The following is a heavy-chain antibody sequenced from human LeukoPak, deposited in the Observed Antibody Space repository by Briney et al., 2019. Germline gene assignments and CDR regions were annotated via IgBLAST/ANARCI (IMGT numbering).Heavy chain of an antibody. CDR2: IKQDGSEK. Sequence: GRSLRLSCAASGFTFSSYWMSWVRQAPGKGLEWVANIKQDGSEKYYVDSVKGRFTISRDNAKNSLYLQMNSLRAEDTAVYYCARASWNDAFDIWGQGTMVTVSS. CDR1: GFTFSSYW. D-gene: IGHD1-1*01. J-gene: IGHJ3*02. CDR3: ARASWNDAFDI. V-gene: IGHV3-7*01.